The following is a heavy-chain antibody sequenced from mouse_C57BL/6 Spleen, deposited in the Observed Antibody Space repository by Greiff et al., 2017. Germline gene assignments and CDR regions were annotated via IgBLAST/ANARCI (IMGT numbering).Heavy chain of an antibody. CDR1: GYTFTSYW. J-gene: IGHJ1*03. CDR2: IDPDTGGT. CDR3: ARLVGEVVAYFDV. D-gene: IGHD1-1*02. V-gene: IGHV1-72*01. Sequence: QVQLQQPGAELVKPGASVKLSCTASGYTFTSYWMHWVKQRPGRGLEWIGRIDPDTGGTKYNEKFKSKATLTVDKPSSTAYMQLSSLTSADSAVYYCARLVGEVVAYFDVWGTGTTLTVSS.